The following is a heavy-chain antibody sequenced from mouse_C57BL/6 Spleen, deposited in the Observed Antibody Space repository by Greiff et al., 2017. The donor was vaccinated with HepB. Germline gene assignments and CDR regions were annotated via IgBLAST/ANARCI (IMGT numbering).Heavy chain of an antibody. CDR2: IYPGNSDT. J-gene: IGHJ2*01. Sequence: VQLQQSGTVLARPGASVKMSCKTSGYTFTSYWMHWVKQRPGQGLEWIGAIYPGNSDTRYNQKFKGKAKLTAVTSASTAYMELSSLTNEDSAVYYCTNYDYDDYFDYWGQGTTLTVSS. CDR1: GYTFTSYW. CDR3: TNYDYDDYFDY. D-gene: IGHD2-4*01. V-gene: IGHV1-5*01.